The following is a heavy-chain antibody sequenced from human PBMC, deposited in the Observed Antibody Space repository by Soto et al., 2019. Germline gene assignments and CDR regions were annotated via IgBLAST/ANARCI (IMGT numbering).Heavy chain of an antibody. D-gene: IGHD6-6*01. Sequence: SETLSLTCTVSGGSISSYYWSWIRQPAGKGLEWIGRIYTSGSTNYNPPLKSRVTMSVDTSKNQFSLKLSSVTAADTAVYYCASEYSSSLGPYYYGMDVWGQGTTVTVS. J-gene: IGHJ6*02. CDR2: IYTSGST. CDR3: ASEYSSSLGPYYYGMDV. V-gene: IGHV4-4*07. CDR1: GGSISSYY.